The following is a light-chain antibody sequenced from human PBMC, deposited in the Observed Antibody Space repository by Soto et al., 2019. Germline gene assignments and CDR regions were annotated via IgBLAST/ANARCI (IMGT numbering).Light chain of an antibody. CDR3: STWDDSLNGPV. V-gene: IGLV1-44*01. CDR2: TNN. Sequence: QSVLTQPPSASGTPGQRVTISCSGSSSNIGSNTVNWYQQLPGTAPKLLISTNNQRPSGVPDRFSASKSGTSAFLAISGLQSEDEADYYCSTWDDSLNGPVFGGGTKLTVL. CDR1: SSNIGSNT. J-gene: IGLJ3*02.